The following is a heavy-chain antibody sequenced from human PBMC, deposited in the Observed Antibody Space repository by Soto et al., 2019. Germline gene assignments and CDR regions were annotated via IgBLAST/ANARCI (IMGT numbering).Heavy chain of an antibody. J-gene: IGHJ4*02. Sequence: ASVKVSCKASGYTFTSYAMHWVRQAPGQRLEWMGWINAGNGKTKYSQKIQGRVTITRDTSASTAYMELSSLRSGDTAVFFCGRSRCSGGSCYSPYFGYWGQGTLVTVSS. CDR2: INAGNGKT. CDR1: GYTFTSYA. D-gene: IGHD2-15*01. V-gene: IGHV1-3*01. CDR3: GRSRCSGGSCYSPYFGY.